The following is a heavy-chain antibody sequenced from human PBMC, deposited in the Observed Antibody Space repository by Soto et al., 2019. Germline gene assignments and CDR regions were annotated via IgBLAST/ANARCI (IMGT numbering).Heavy chain of an antibody. D-gene: IGHD6-13*01. CDR2: ISAYNGNT. CDR1: GYTFTSYG. V-gene: IGHV1-18*01. J-gene: IGHJ4*02. CDR3: ARLQPAAGDNDLTFDY. Sequence: GASVKVSCKASGYTFTSYGISWVRQAPGQGLEWMGWISAYNGNTNYAQKLQGRVTMTTDTSTSTAYMELRSLRSDDTAMYYCARLQPAAGDNDLTFDYWGQGTLVTVSS.